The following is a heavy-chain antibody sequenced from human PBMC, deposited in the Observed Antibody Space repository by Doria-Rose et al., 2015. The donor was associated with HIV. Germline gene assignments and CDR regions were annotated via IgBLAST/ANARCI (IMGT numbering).Heavy chain of an antibody. D-gene: IGHD6-13*01. CDR1: GVSLSSPGMG. Sequence: SGPVLVKPTETLTLTCTVSGVSLSSPGMGVSWIRQPPGKALEWLANIFSDDERSYKTSLKSRLTISSGTSKSHVVLTMTDVDPVDTATYYCARIKSSRWYHKSCFDFCGQGTLVSV. V-gene: IGHV2-26*01. J-gene: IGHJ4*02. CDR2: IFSDDER. CDR3: ARIKSSRWYHKSCFDF.